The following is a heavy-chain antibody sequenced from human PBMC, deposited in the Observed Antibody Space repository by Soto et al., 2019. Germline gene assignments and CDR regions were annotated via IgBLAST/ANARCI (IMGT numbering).Heavy chain of an antibody. CDR1: GFTFSNYG. CDR3: AKGSPDSRGYHFFFDY. J-gene: IGHJ4*02. D-gene: IGHD3-22*01. V-gene: IGHV3-23*01. Sequence: EVQLLESGGGLVQPGGSLRLSCAASGFTFSNYGMSWVRQAPGKGLEWVSAISGSGADTNYADSVKGRFTIPRDNSKIPLFRGMERLRAEGTAVYYCAKGSPDSRGYHFFFDYWGQGTLVTVSS. CDR2: ISGSGADT.